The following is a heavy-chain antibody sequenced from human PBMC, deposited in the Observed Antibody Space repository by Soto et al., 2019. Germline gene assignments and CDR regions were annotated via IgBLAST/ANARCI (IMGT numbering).Heavy chain of an antibody. CDR3: ARELITMVRGVITRNYDY. V-gene: IGHV1-8*01. CDR1: GYTFTSYD. Sequence: QVQLVQSGAEVKKPGASVKVSCKASGYTFTSYDINWVRQATGQGLEWMGWMNPNSGNTGYAQKFQGRVTMTRNTSISTAYMELSSLRSEDTAVYECARELITMVRGVITRNYDYWGQGTLVTDSS. J-gene: IGHJ4*02. CDR2: MNPNSGNT. D-gene: IGHD3-10*01.